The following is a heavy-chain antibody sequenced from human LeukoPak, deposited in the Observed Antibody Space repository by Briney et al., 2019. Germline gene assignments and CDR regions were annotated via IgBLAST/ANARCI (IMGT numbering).Heavy chain of an antibody. CDR2: LYSDGNT. CDR3: ARGVEPLAANTLAY. D-gene: IGHD1-14*01. V-gene: IGHV3-53*01. CDR1: GFTVITND. Sequence: GGSLRLSSAASGFTVITNDMTCVRQAPGKGLECVSVLYSDGNTKYADSVQGRFTISRDNSKNTLYLEMNSLSPDDTAVYYCARGVEPLAANTLAYWGQGTLVTVSS. J-gene: IGHJ4*02.